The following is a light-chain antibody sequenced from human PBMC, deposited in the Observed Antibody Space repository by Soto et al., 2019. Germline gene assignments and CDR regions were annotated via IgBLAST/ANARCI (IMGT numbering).Light chain of an antibody. Sequence: DIQMTQSPSPLSASVGDRVTITCRASQLISSYLNWYQQKPGKAPELLIYAASTLQSGVPARFSGGGSGTEFTLSISSLQPEDFATYYCQQSYRTPYTFGQGTKVEIK. J-gene: IGKJ2*01. CDR2: AAS. CDR3: QQSYRTPYT. CDR1: QLISSY. V-gene: IGKV1-39*01.